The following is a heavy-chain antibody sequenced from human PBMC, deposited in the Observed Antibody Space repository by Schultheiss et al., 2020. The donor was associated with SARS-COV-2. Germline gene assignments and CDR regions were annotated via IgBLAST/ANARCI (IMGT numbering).Heavy chain of an antibody. J-gene: IGHJ6*02. V-gene: IGHV3-7*01. D-gene: IGHD5-18*01. CDR3: ARGKKPSIQLWPYYYYYYGMDV. Sequence: GESLKISCAASGFTFSSYWMSWVRQAPGKGLEWVANIKQDGSEKYYVDSVKGRFTISRDNAKNSLYLQMNSLRAEDTAVYYCARGKKPSIQLWPYYYYYYGMDVWGQGTTVTVSS. CDR1: GFTFSSYW. CDR2: IKQDGSEK.